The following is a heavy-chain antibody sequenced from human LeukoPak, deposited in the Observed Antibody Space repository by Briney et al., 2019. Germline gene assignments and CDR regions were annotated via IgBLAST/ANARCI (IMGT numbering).Heavy chain of an antibody. V-gene: IGHV3-30*03. D-gene: IGHD1-7*01. J-gene: IGHJ4*02. CDR1: GFTFSSYV. Sequence: PGGSLRLPCAASGFTFSSYVMYWVRQAPGKGLEWVAVISYDGSNKYYADSVKGRFTISRDNSKNTLDLQMNSLRAEDTAVYYCARAQPGTALILEFWGQGTLVTVSS. CDR2: ISYDGSNK. CDR3: ARAQPGTALILEF.